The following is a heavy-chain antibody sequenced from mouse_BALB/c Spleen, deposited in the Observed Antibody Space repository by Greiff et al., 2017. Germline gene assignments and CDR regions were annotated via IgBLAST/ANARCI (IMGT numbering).Heavy chain of an antibody. CDR1: GFSLTSYG. J-gene: IGHJ1*01. D-gene: IGHD2-1*01. CDR3: DRNNCGNQSWYIDV. Sequence: VKLMESGPGLVQPSQSLSITCTVSGFSLTSYGVHWVRQSPGKGLEWLGVIWSGGSTDYNAAFISRLSISKDNSKSQVFFKMNSLQADDTAIYYCDRNNCGNQSWYIDVWGAGTTVTVSS. CDR2: IWSGGST. V-gene: IGHV2-4-1*01.